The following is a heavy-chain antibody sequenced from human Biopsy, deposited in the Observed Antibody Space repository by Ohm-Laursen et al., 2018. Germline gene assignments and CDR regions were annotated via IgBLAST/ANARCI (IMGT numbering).Heavy chain of an antibody. CDR3: ARDRDRRGWFDP. CDR1: GGSISGSS. J-gene: IGHJ5*02. Sequence: GTLSLTCSVSGGSISGSSWSWIRQAPGRGLEWVGYISYSGSTSNNPSLKSRVTMSVDTSKNKFSLRVSSVTAADTAVYYCARDRDRRGWFDPWGQGTLVTVSS. D-gene: IGHD1-14*01. V-gene: IGHV4-59*12. CDR2: ISYSGST.